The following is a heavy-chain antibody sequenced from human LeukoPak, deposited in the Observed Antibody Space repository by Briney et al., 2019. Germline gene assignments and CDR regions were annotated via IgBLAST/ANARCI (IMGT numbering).Heavy chain of an antibody. V-gene: IGHV4-34*01. D-gene: IGHD3-10*01. Sequence: SETLSLTCAAYGGSFSGYYWSWIRQPPGKGLEWIGEINHSGSTNYNPSLKSRVTISVDTSKNQFSLKLSSVTAADTAVYYCASIGYYYGSGSHPPDYWGQGTLVTVSS. J-gene: IGHJ4*02. CDR3: ASIGYYYGSGSHPPDY. CDR2: INHSGST. CDR1: GGSFSGYY.